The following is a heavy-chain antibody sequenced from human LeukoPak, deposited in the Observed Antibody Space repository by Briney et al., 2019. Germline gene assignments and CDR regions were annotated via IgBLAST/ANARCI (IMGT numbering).Heavy chain of an antibody. J-gene: IGHJ3*02. CDR1: GGSISSYY. Sequence: PSETLSLTCTVSGGSISSYYWGWIRQPPGKGLEWIGSIYHSGSTYYNPSLKSRVTISVDTSKNQFSLQLNSVTPEDTAVYYCARGGLISLANTPLGAFDIWGQGTMVSVSS. V-gene: IGHV4-39*07. D-gene: IGHD3/OR15-3a*01. CDR2: IYHSGST. CDR3: ARGGLISLANTPLGAFDI.